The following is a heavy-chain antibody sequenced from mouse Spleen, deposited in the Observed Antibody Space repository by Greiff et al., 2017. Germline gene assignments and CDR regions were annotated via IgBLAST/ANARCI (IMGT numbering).Heavy chain of an antibody. Sequence: QVQLQQSGPELVKPGASVKLSCKASGYTFTSYDINWVKQRPGPGLEWIGWIHPKDGSTKYNEKFKGKATLTVDTASSTAYMELHSLTSEDSAVYFCARKGYYVGGYAMDYWGQGTSVTVSS. V-gene: IGHV1-85*01. CDR3: ARKGYYVGGYAMDY. CDR2: IHPKDGST. D-gene: IGHD2-3*01. J-gene: IGHJ4*01. CDR1: GYTFTSYD.